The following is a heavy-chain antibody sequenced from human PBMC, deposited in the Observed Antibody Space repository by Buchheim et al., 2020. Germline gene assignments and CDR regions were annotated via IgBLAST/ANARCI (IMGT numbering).Heavy chain of an antibody. CDR1: GYTFTSYY. D-gene: IGHD2-2*01. V-gene: IGHV1-46*03. CDR2: INPSGGST. J-gene: IGHJ6*02. Sequence: QVQLVQSGAEVKKPGASVKVSCKASGYTFTSYYMHWVRQAPGQGLEWMGIINPSGGSTSYAQKLQGRVTMTRDTSTSTVYMELSSLRSEDTAVYYCARRGYCSSTSCYLGLYYYYYYGMDVWGQGTT. CDR3: ARRGYCSSTSCYLGLYYYYYYGMDV.